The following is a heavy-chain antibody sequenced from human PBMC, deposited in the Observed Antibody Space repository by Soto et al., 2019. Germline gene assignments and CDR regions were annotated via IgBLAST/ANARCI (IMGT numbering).Heavy chain of an antibody. J-gene: IGHJ4*02. D-gene: IGHD1-1*01. V-gene: IGHV5-10-1*01. Sequence: GASLKISCKRSGYKLTKYWLSWVRQTPGKGLEWMGRIDPSDSYINYSPSFRGHVTISIDESISTAHLQWSSLKASDTATYYCAIVTAETAYHYFDFWGQGTLVTVSS. CDR3: AIVTAETAYHYFDF. CDR2: IDPSDSYI. CDR1: GYKLTKYW.